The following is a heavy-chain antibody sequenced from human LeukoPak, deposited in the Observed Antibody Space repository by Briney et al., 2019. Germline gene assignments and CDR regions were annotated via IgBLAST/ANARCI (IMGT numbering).Heavy chain of an antibody. CDR3: ARVGFHYLGAFDY. D-gene: IGHD1-26*01. J-gene: IGHJ4*02. CDR1: GYTFTSYA. CDR2: INAGNGNT. V-gene: IGHV1-3*01. Sequence: GASVKVSCKASGYTFTSYAMHWVGQAPGQRLEWMGWINAGNGNTKYSQKFQGRVTITRDTSASTAYMELSSLRSEDTAVYYCARVGFHYLGAFDYWGQGTLVTVSS.